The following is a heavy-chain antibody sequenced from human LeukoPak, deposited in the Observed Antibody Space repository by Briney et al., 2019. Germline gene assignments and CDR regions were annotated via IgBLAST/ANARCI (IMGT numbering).Heavy chain of an antibody. J-gene: IGHJ6*03. V-gene: IGHV3-23*01. CDR2: ISGSGDST. CDR3: ARDSRGGLRYFDWFHYCMDV. CDR1: GFTLSNYG. Sequence: GGTLRLSCAASGFTLSNYGMSWVRQAPGKGLEWVSGISGSGDSTYYADSVKGRFTISRDNAKNSLYLQMNSLRAEDTAVYYCARDSRGGLRYFDWFHYCMDVWGKGTTVTISS. D-gene: IGHD3-9*01.